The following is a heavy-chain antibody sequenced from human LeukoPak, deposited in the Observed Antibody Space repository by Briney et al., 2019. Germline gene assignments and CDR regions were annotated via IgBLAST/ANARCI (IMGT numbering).Heavy chain of an antibody. CDR1: GGCISTYY. CDR3: ASGRSSSFFDY. D-gene: IGHD6-13*01. CDR2: IYYSGST. Sequence: SETLSLTCTVSGGCISTYYWSWIRQPPGKGLEWIGYIYYSGSTDYNPSLKSRVTISVDTSKNQFPLKLSSVTAADTAVYYCASGRSSSFFDYWGQGTLVTVSS. J-gene: IGHJ4*02. V-gene: IGHV4-59*01.